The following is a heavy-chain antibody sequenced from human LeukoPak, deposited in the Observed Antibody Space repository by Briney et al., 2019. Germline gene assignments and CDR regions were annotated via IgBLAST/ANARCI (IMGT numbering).Heavy chain of an antibody. CDR1: GASVTSYY. V-gene: IGHV3-21*01. CDR3: AELGITMIGGV. CDR2: ISSGSSFM. D-gene: IGHD3-10*02. J-gene: IGHJ6*04. Sequence: ETLSLTCSVSGASVTSYYWNWVRQAPGKGLEWVSSISSGSSFMYYADSVKGRFTISRDNAKNSLYLQMNSLRAEDTAVYYCAELGITMIGGVWGKGTTVTISS.